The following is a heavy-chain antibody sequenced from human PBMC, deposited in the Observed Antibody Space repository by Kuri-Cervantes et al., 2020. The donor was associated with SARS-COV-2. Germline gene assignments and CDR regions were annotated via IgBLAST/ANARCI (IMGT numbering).Heavy chain of an antibody. CDR1: GXXVTSYW. D-gene: IGHD5-12*01. Sequence: GESRRSSGKGSGXXVTSYWIGWVHQMPGKGLDWMGIIYPGDSDTRYSLYFQGQVTISADKSISTAYLQWSSLKASDTAMYYCAGXGDRGYIXXXYYMDVWGKGTTVTVSS. CDR3: AGXGDRGYIXXXYYMDV. CDR2: IYPGDSDT. V-gene: IGHV5-51*07. J-gene: IGHJ6*03.